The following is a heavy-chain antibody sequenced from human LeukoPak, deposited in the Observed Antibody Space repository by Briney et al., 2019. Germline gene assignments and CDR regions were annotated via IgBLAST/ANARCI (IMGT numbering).Heavy chain of an antibody. V-gene: IGHV4-30-4*01. J-gene: IGHJ5*02. Sequence: SQTLSLTCTVSGGSISSGDYYWSWIRQPPGKGLEWIGYTYYSGSTYYNPSLKNRVSISVDTSKNQFSLNLSSVTAADTAVYYCARPYYYDSKIDPWGQGTLVTVSS. CDR2: TYYSGST. D-gene: IGHD3-22*01. CDR3: ARPYYYDSKIDP. CDR1: GGSISSGDYY.